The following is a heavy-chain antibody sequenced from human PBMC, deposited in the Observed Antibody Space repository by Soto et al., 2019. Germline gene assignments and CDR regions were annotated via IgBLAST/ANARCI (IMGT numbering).Heavy chain of an antibody. V-gene: IGHV3-30*18. D-gene: IGHD6-13*01. CDR3: ANTPGIAAAGPRYYYYMDV. Sequence: GGSLRLSCAASGFTFNYYGMHWVRQAPVKGLEWVAVISYDGNNKYYADSVKGRFTISRDNSKKTLYLQMNSLRAEDTAVYYCANTPGIAAAGPRYYYYMDVWGNGTTVTVSS. CDR1: GFTFNYYG. CDR2: ISYDGNNK. J-gene: IGHJ6*03.